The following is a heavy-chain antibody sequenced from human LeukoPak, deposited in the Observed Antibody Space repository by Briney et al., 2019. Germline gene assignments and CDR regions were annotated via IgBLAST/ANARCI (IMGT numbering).Heavy chain of an antibody. J-gene: IGHJ4*02. CDR3: ARDAYYGSGSPYYFDY. Sequence: GGSLRLSCEASGFTFSDYRMHGVRQAPGKGLEWVSGISGSGGATYYADSVKGRFTISRDNSKNTLYVQMNSLRAEDTAVYYCARDAYYGSGSPYYFDYWGQGTLVTVSS. CDR1: GFTFSDYR. D-gene: IGHD3-10*01. CDR2: ISGSGGAT. V-gene: IGHV3-23*01.